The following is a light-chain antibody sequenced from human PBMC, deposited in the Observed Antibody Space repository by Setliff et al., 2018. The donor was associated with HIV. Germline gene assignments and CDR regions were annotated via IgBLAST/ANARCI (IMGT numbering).Light chain of an antibody. CDR2: WAS. CDR1: QSVLYSSNNKNY. V-gene: IGKV4-1*01. J-gene: IGKJ4*01. CDR3: QQYYDTSFT. Sequence: DIVMTQSPDSLAVSLGERATINCKSSQSVLYSSNNKNYLSWYQQKPGQTPKLLISWASFRESGVPDRFSGSGSGTDFTLTISSLQAEDVAVYYCQQYYDTSFTCGGGTKVDIK.